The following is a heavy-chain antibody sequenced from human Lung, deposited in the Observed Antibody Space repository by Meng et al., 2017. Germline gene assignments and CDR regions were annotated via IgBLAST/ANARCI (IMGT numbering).Heavy chain of an antibody. V-gene: IGHV4-34*02. J-gene: IGHJ4*02. CDR1: GGSFSGYY. Sequence: QAQLQPWGAGLLKASETLSLTCAVYGGSFSGYYWSWIRQPPGKGLEWIGEIIDSGSTNYNPSLKSRVTISVDTSKNQFSLRVTSVTAADRAVYYCVRRTYSSGWYFDYWGQGTLVTVSS. D-gene: IGHD6-19*01. CDR2: IIDSGST. CDR3: VRRTYSSGWYFDY.